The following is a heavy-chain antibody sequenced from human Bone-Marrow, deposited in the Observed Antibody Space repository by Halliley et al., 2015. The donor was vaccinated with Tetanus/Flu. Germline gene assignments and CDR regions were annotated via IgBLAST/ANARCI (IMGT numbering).Heavy chain of an antibody. D-gene: IGHD3-3*01. Sequence: GRGVEWSGEISHGGSIKFPPSLKSRVPISVDTSKNQFSLKRNSVTAADTAVYYFYCFWDGRDYWGQGTLVTVSS. CDR3: YCFWDGRDY. CDR2: ISHGGSI. V-gene: IGHV4-34*01. J-gene: IGHJ4*02.